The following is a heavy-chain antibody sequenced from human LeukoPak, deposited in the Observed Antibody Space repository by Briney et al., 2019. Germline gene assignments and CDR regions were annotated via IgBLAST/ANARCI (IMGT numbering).Heavy chain of an antibody. CDR1: GFIFSHYG. CDR3: ARAAYDSSGYLTL. Sequence: GGSLRLSCAASGFIFSHYGMHWVRQAPGKGLEWVAVISFDGSNKYYADSVKGRFTISSDNSKNTLYLQMNSLRAEDTAVYYCARAAYDSSGYLTLWGQGTLVTVSS. D-gene: IGHD3-22*01. J-gene: IGHJ4*02. V-gene: IGHV3-30*03. CDR2: ISFDGSNK.